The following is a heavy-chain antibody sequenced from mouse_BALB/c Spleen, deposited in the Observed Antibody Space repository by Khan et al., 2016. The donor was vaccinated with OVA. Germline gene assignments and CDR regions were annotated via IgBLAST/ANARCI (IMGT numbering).Heavy chain of an antibody. CDR1: GYSITRDYA. D-gene: IGHD2-3*01. V-gene: IGHV3-2*02. J-gene: IGHJ4*01. CDR3: ARDGSRYNYAMDY. Sequence: VQLKESGPGLVKPSQSLSLTCTVTGYSITRDYAWNWIRQFPGNKLEWMGYISSSGSTNYNPALKSRISITRDTSKNQFFLQLNSVTTEDTATYYCARDGSRYNYAMDYGGQGTSVTVSS. CDR2: ISSSGST.